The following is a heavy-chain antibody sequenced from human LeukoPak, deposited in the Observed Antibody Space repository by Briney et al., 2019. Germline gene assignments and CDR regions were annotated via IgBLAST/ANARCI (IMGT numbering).Heavy chain of an antibody. CDR3: ARAKPKNMVRGLIMRRESRYYFDY. V-gene: IGHV3-21*01. J-gene: IGHJ4*02. Sequence: PGGSLRLSCAASGFTFSSYTMNWVRQAPGKGLEWVSLINSGNTYIHYADSVKGRFTISRDNAKNSLYLQMNSLRAEDTAVYYCARAKPKNMVRGLIMRRESRYYFDYWGQGTLVTVSS. CDR1: GFTFSSYT. CDR2: INSGNTYI. D-gene: IGHD3-10*01.